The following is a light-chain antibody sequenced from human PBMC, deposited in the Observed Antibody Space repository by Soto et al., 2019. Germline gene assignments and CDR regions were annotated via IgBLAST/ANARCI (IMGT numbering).Light chain of an antibody. CDR1: QSVSSN. Sequence: EIVMTQSPATLSVSPGERATLSCRASQSVSSNLAWYQQKPGQAPRLLIYGASTRATGIPARFSGSGSETEFTLTISSLQAEDSAVYFCQQYNNWPTWTFGRGTKVDIK. J-gene: IGKJ1*01. V-gene: IGKV3-15*01. CDR2: GAS. CDR3: QQYNNWPTWT.